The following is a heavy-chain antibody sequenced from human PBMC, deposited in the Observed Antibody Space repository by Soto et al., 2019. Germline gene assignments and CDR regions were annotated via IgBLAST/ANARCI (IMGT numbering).Heavy chain of an antibody. D-gene: IGHD3-3*01. CDR3: VRLPKRITIFGVVTNHDMDV. Sequence: PGGSLRLSCAASGFTFSSYAMSWVRQAPGKGLEWVSAISGSGGSTYYADSVKGRFTISRDNSKNTLYLQMNSLRAEDTAVYYCVRLPKRITIFGVVTNHDMDVWGKGTTVTVSS. J-gene: IGHJ6*03. CDR1: GFTFSSYA. V-gene: IGHV3-23*01. CDR2: ISGSGGST.